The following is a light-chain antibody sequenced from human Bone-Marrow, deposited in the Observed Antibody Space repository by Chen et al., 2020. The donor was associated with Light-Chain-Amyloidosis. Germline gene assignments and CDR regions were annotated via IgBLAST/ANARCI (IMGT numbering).Light chain of an antibody. J-gene: IGLJ3*02. CDR1: NIGSTS. Sequence: SYVLTQPSSVSVAPGQTATIACGVNNIGSTSVHWYQRTTGQAPLLVVYDDSDRTSGSPQRLSGANAGNAATLTISRVEAGEEADYYWQVWDRSSDRPVFGGGTKLTVL. CDR2: DDS. V-gene: IGLV3-21*02. CDR3: QVWDRSSDRPV.